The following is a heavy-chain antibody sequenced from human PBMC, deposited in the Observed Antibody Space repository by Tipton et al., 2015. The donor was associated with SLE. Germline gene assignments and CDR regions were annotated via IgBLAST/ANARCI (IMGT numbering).Heavy chain of an antibody. V-gene: IGHV4-34*01. CDR3: ARGGSSWYLTHYYYYGMDV. Sequence: LRLSCAVYGGSFSGYYWSWIRQPPGKGLEWIGEINHSGSTNYNPSLKSRATISVDTSKNQFSLKLSSVTAADTAVYYCARGGSSWYLTHYYYYGMDVWGQGTTVTVSS. CDR2: INHSGST. CDR1: GGSFSGYY. D-gene: IGHD6-13*01. J-gene: IGHJ6*02.